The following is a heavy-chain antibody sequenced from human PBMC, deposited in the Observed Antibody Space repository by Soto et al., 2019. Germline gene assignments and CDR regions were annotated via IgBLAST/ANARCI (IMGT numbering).Heavy chain of an antibody. Sequence: GGSLRLSCAASGFTFSSYAMSWVRQAPGKGLEWVSAISGSGGSTYYADSVKGRFTISRDNSKNTLYLQMNSLRAEDTAVYYCAKVGYCSGGSCYWYFDYWGQGTLVTVSS. J-gene: IGHJ4*02. CDR1: GFTFSSYA. CDR2: ISGSGGST. CDR3: AKVGYCSGGSCYWYFDY. V-gene: IGHV3-23*01. D-gene: IGHD2-15*01.